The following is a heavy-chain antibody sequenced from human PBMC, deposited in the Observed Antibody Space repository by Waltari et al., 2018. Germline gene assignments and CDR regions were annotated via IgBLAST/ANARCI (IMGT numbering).Heavy chain of an antibody. Sequence: QEQLIESGGGVVQPGRSLRLSCTASGFTFPNHAMPWVRQAPGKELEWVAAILYGADVKYYGDSVKGRFTISRDDSRDTLHLQMNSLRVEDTAVYYCARGVGDSWSLYYYGMDLWGRGTTVTVSS. V-gene: IGHV3-33*01. J-gene: IGHJ6*02. D-gene: IGHD6-13*01. CDR3: ARGVGDSWSLYYYGMDL. CDR2: ILYGADVK. CDR1: GFTFPNHA.